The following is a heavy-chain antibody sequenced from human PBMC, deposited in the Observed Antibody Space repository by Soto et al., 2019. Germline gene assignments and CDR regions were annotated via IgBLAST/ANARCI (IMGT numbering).Heavy chain of an antibody. V-gene: IGHV3-23*01. Sequence: GGSLRLSCAATGFTFTNYGMGWVRQAPGKGLEGVSSISGSGDSTLYADSVKGRFTISRDNSKNTLYLQMNSLRAEDTALYYCAKTGPYYFDFWGQGTLVTVSS. J-gene: IGHJ4*02. D-gene: IGHD3-16*01. CDR3: AKTGPYYFDF. CDR1: GFTFTNYG. CDR2: ISGSGDST.